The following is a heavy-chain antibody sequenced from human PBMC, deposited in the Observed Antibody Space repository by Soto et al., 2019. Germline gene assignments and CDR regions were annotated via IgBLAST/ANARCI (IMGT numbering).Heavy chain of an antibody. CDR3: AKGPILTGYSISGDY. CDR2: ISGSGGST. J-gene: IGHJ4*02. Sequence: PGGSLRLSCAVSGFTFSDDYMNWVRQAPGKGLEWVSAISGSGGSTYYADSVKGRFTISRDNSKNTLYLQMNSLRAEDTAVYYCAKGPILTGYSISGDYWGQGTLVTVSS. CDR1: GFTFSDDY. V-gene: IGHV3-23*01. D-gene: IGHD3-9*01.